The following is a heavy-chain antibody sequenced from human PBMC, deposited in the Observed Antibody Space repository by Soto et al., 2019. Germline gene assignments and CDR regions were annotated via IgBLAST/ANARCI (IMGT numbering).Heavy chain of an antibody. CDR3: AKVGRGYCSSTSCLALYGMDV. CDR1: GFIFNSYG. Sequence: SLRLSCAASGFIFNSYGMHWVRQAPGKGLEWVAVILYDGSDKYYADSVKGRFTISRDNSKSTLYLQMNSLRAEDTAVYYCAKVGRGYCSSTSCLALYGMDVWGQGTTVTVSS. CDR2: ILYDGSDK. D-gene: IGHD2-2*01. J-gene: IGHJ6*02. V-gene: IGHV3-30*18.